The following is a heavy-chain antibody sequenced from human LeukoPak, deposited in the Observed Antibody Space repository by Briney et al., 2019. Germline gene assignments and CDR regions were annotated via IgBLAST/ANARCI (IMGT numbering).Heavy chain of an antibody. Sequence: SVKVSCKASGGTFSSYAISWVRQAPGQGLEWMGGIIPIFGTANYAQKFQGRVTITADESTSTAYMELSSLRSEDTAVYYCARDVVVPAAISMDVWGQGTTVTVSS. J-gene: IGHJ6*02. D-gene: IGHD2-2*01. CDR1: GGTFSSYA. V-gene: IGHV1-69*13. CDR2: IIPIFGTA. CDR3: ARDVVVPAAISMDV.